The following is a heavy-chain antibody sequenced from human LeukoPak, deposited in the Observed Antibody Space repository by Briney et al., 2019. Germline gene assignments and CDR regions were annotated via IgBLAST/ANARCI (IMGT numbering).Heavy chain of an antibody. V-gene: IGHV1-18*01. CDR3: ARTGDYYDSSGYYY. CDR1: GYTFTSYG. CDR2: ISAYNGNT. Sequence: ASVKVSCKASGYTFTSYGISWVRQAPGQGLEWMGWISAYNGNTNYAQKLQGRVTMTTDTSTSTAYMEPRSLRSDDTAVYYCARTGDYYDSSGYYYWGQGTLDTVSS. J-gene: IGHJ4*02. D-gene: IGHD3-22*01.